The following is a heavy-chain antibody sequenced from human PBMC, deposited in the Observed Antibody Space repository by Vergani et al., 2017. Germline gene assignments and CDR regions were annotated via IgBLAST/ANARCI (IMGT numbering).Heavy chain of an antibody. CDR1: GFTFSSYS. V-gene: IGHV3-21*01. CDR2: ISSSSSYI. CDR3: ASLDIVVVPAGIKKNWFDP. J-gene: IGHJ5*02. D-gene: IGHD2-2*01. Sequence: EVQLVESGGGLVKPGGSLRLSCAASGFTFSSYSMNWVRQAPGKGLEWVSSISSSSSYIYYADSVKGRFTISRDNAKNSLYLQMNSLRAEDTAVYYFASLDIVVVPAGIKKNWFDPWGQGTLVTVSS.